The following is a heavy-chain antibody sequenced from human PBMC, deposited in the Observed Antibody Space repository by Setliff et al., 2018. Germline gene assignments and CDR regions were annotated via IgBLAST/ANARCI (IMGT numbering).Heavy chain of an antibody. CDR3: ARGGHIRYDYYYMDV. D-gene: IGHD5-18*01. J-gene: IGHJ6*03. CDR2: ISALNGNT. CDR1: GYSFTSYG. Sequence: ASVKVSCKASGYSFTSYGISWVRQAPGQGPQWMGWISALNGNTNYAQNLQDRVTMTTDTSTSTAYMELSSLRSEDTALYYCARGGHIRYDYYYMDVWGKGTTVTV. V-gene: IGHV1-18*01.